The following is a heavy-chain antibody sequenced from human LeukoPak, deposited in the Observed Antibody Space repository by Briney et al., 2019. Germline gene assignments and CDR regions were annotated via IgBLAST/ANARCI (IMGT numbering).Heavy chain of an antibody. V-gene: IGHV3-23*01. J-gene: IGHJ4*02. D-gene: IGHD4-11*01. CDR2: ISGSGAGT. CDR3: AKAYSNFAANSYYFDY. Sequence: GGSLRLSCGVSGFTFSTYAMSWVRQAPGKGLEWVSAISGSGAGTYYADSVQGRFIISRDNSKDTLSLQMNSLRAEDTAVYYCAKAYSNFAANSYYFDYWGQGTLVTVPS. CDR1: GFTFSTYA.